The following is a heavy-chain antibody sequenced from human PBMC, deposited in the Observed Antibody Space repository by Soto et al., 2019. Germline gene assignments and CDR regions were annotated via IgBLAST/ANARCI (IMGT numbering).Heavy chain of an antibody. CDR1: GYTFTSYY. CDR2: INPSGGST. Sequence: XSVKVSCTASGYTFTSYYMHWVRQAPGQGLEWMGIINPSGGSTSYAQKFQGRVTMTRDTSTSTVYMELSSLRSEDTAVYYCARALQELNGVDSSGYYPLDYWGQGTLVTVSS. CDR3: ARALQELNGVDSSGYYPLDY. D-gene: IGHD3-22*01. J-gene: IGHJ4*02. V-gene: IGHV1-46*01.